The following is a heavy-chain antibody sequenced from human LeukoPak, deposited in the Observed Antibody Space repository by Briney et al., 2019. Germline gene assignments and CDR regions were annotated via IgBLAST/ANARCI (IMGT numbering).Heavy chain of an antibody. CDR2: INPNSGGT. CDR1: GYTFTGYY. V-gene: IGHV1-2*06. CDR3: AREYGDYVYWYFDL. J-gene: IGHJ2*01. Sequence: ASVKVPCKASGYTFTGYYMHWVRQAPGQGLEWMGRINPNSGGTNYAQKFQGRVTMTRDTSISTAYMELSRLRSDDTAVYYCAREYGDYVYWYFDLWGRGTPVTVSS. D-gene: IGHD4-17*01.